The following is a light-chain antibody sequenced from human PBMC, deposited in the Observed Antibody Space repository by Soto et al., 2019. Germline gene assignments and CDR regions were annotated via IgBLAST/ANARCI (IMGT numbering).Light chain of an antibody. J-gene: IGKJ5*01. V-gene: IGKV4-1*01. CDR3: QQYYHSPLT. Sequence: DIVMTQSPDSLAVSLGERATINCKSSRTVLHSSTNKNHLAWYQQKPGQPPKLLIYWASTRESGVPDRFSGSGSGTDFTLTISSLQAEDVAVYYCQQYYHSPLTVGQGTRLESK. CDR1: RTVLHSSTNKNH. CDR2: WAS.